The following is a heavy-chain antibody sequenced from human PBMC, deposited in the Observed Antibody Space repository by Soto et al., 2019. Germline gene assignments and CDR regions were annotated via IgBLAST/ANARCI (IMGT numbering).Heavy chain of an antibody. V-gene: IGHV1-18*04. CDR2: ISSYNGNT. D-gene: IGHD2-2*01. J-gene: IGHJ5*02. CDR3: AGGPRYCSTTTCFSGVTWFDP. Sequence: ASVKVSCKASGYTFTSYGISWVRQAPGQGLEWMGWISSYNGNTNYAQKVQGRVTMTTDTSTSTTYMELRSLRSDDTAVYYCAGGPRYCSTTTCFSGVTWFDPSGQGTLVPFSS. CDR1: GYTFTSYG.